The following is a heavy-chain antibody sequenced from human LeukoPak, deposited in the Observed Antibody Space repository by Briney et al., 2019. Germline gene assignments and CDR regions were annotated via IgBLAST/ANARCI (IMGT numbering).Heavy chain of an antibody. CDR2: ITYDGNNK. J-gene: IGHJ3*02. CDR3: ATDWDSSGSSAFDI. D-gene: IGHD3-22*01. Sequence: GGSLRLSCAASGFTFSNYGMHWVRQAPGKGLEWVAVITYDGNNKYYADSVKGRFTISRDNSKNTLYLQMNSLRAEDTAVYYCATDWDSSGSSAFDIWGQGTMVTVSS. V-gene: IGHV3-30*03. CDR1: GFTFSNYG.